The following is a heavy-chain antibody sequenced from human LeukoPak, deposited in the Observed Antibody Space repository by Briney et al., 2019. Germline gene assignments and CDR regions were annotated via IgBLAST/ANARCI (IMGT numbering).Heavy chain of an antibody. CDR1: GYPFIDYY. J-gene: IGHJ3*01. CDR3: ASKGAGHCYDASCMGSFDL. Sequence: GASVTVSCTDSGYPFIDYYLHWVRQAPRQGLEWMGCINPNTGDTNSAQNFQGRVIMTRDTSITTAYMELSRLKSDDTALYYCASKGAGHCYDASCMGSFDLWGQGTTVAVSS. V-gene: IGHV1-2*02. CDR2: INPNTGDT. D-gene: IGHD2-15*01.